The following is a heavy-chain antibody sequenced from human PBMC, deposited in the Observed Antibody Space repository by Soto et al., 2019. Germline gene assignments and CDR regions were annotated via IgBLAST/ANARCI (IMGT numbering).Heavy chain of an antibody. J-gene: IGHJ6*02. D-gene: IGHD1-7*01. CDR1: GFTFSDYY. V-gene: IGHV3-11*01. Sequence: QVQLVESGGGLVKPGGSLRLSCAASGFTFSDYYMSWIRQAAWKGLEWVSYISSSGSTIYYADSVKGRFTISRDNAKNSLYLQMNSLRAADTAVYYSASLLGTTYYYGMDVWGQGTTVTVSS. CDR3: ASLLGTTYYYGMDV. CDR2: ISSSGSTI.